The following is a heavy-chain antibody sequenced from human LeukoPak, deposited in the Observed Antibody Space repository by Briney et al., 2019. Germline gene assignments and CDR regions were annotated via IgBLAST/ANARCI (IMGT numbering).Heavy chain of an antibody. D-gene: IGHD3-10*01. J-gene: IGHJ4*02. Sequence: GGSLRLSCAASEFTFSSYEMNWVRQAPGKGLEWLSYISSSGGSTYYADSVKGRFTISRDNARNSLYLQMSSLTAEDTAVYYCARDYASDYWGQGTLVTVSS. V-gene: IGHV3-48*03. CDR1: EFTFSSYE. CDR2: ISSSGGST. CDR3: ARDYASDY.